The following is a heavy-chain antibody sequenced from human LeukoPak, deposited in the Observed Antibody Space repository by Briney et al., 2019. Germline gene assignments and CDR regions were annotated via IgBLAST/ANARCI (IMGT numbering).Heavy chain of an antibody. CDR1: GGTFTSYY. Sequence: ASVKVSCKASGGTFTSYYMHWVRQAPGQGLEWMGIINPSGGSTSYAQKFQGRVTMTRDTSTSTVYMELSSLRSEDTAVYYCAAELEQNNRYSSSSSGNYWGQGTLVTVSS. J-gene: IGHJ4*02. D-gene: IGHD6-13*01. V-gene: IGHV1-46*01. CDR3: AAELEQNNRYSSSSSGNY. CDR2: INPSGGST.